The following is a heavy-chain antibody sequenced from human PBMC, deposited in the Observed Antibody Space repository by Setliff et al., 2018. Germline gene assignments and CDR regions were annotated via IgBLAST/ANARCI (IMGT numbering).Heavy chain of an antibody. D-gene: IGHD3-22*01. V-gene: IGHV2-70*18. CDR3: ARVKLSDYYDSSGYHHFDY. CDR2: IYWDDDK. J-gene: IGHJ4*02. Sequence: TLSLTCTVSGGSISSQDWSWIRQPPGKALEWLALIYWDDDKYYSTSLKTRLTISKDTSKNQVVLTMTNMDPVDTATYYCARVKLSDYYDSSGYHHFDYWGQGTLVTVSS. CDR1: GGSISSQDW.